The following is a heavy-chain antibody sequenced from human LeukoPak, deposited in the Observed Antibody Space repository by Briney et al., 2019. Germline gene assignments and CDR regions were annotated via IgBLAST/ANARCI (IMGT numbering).Heavy chain of an antibody. D-gene: IGHD1-26*01. CDR3: ARGEVGKDY. J-gene: IGHJ4*02. Sequence: KPSETLSLTCAVYGGSFSGYYWSWIRQPPGKGLEWIGEINHSGSTNYNPSLKSRVTISVDTSKNQFSLKLSSVTAADTAVYYCARGEVGKDYWGQGTLVTVSS. CDR2: INHSGST. CDR1: GGSFSGYY. V-gene: IGHV4-34*01.